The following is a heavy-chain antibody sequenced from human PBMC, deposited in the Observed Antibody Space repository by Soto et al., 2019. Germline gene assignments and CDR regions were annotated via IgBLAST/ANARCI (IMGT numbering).Heavy chain of an antibody. D-gene: IGHD4-17*01. V-gene: IGHV4-59*01. Sequence: PSETLSLTCTVSGGSISSYYWSWIRQPPGKGLEWIGYIYYSGSTNYNPSLKSRVTISVDTSKNQFSLKLSSVTAADTAVYYCARDRYGGFDYWGQATLVTFS. CDR3: ARDRYGGFDY. J-gene: IGHJ4*02. CDR2: IYYSGST. CDR1: GGSISSYY.